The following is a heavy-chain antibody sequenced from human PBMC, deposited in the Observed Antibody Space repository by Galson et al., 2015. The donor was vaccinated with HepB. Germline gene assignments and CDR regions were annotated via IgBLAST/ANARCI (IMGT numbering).Heavy chain of an antibody. CDR1: GYSFNGYG. V-gene: IGHV1-3*01. CDR3: ARGTIFGEGVDN. J-gene: IGHJ4*01. CDR2: INAGNGNT. D-gene: IGHD3-3*02. Sequence: SVKVSCKASGYSFNGYGMHWVRQAPGQRLEWIGWINAGNGNTDYSQKFQDRVTITRDGSASTAHIEMTRLRYEDTAVYYCARGTIFGEGVDNWGQGTLVTVSS.